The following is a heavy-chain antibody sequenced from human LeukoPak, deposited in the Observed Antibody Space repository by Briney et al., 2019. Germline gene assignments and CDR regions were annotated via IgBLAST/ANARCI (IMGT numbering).Heavy chain of an antibody. D-gene: IGHD3-22*01. V-gene: IGHV4-34*01. CDR3: ARSYDSSGYYGYYFDY. J-gene: IGHJ4*02. CDR2: INHSGST. CDR1: GGSFSGYY. Sequence: SETLSLTCAVYGGSFSGYYWSWIRQPPGKGLEWIGEINHSGSTNYNPSLKSRVTISVDTSKNQFSLKLSSVTAADTAVYYCARSYDSSGYYGYYFDYWGQGTLVTVSS.